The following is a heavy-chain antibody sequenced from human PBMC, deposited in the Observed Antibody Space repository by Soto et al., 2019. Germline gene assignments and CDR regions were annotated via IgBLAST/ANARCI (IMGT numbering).Heavy chain of an antibody. J-gene: IGHJ5*02. Sequence: GGSLRLSCAASGFTFSSYAMHWVRQAPGKGLEWVAVISYDGSNKYYADSVKGRFTISRDNSKNTLYLQMNSLRAEDTAVYYCARVRRDIVVVPAGPQTWGQGTLVTVSS. CDR2: ISYDGSNK. CDR3: ARVRRDIVVVPAGPQT. CDR1: GFTFSSYA. D-gene: IGHD2-2*01. V-gene: IGHV3-30-3*01.